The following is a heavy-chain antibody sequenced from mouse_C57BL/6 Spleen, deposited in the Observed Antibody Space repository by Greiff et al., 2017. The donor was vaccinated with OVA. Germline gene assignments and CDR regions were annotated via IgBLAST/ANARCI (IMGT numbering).Heavy chain of an antibody. CDR3: ARALLRYFDV. Sequence: EVQLVESGGGLVKPGGSLKLSCAASGFTFSSYAMSWVRQTPEKRLEWVASISDGGSYTYYPDNVKGRFTISRDNAKNNLYLQMSHLKSEDTAMYYCARALLRYFDVWGTGTTVTVSS. CDR2: ISDGGSYT. CDR1: GFTFSSYA. J-gene: IGHJ1*03. V-gene: IGHV5-4*01. D-gene: IGHD1-2*01.